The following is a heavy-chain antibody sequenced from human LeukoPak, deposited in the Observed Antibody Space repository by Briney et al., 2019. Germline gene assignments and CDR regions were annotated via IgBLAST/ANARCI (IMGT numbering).Heavy chain of an antibody. Sequence: GGSLRLSCAASGFTFSSYSMNWVRQAPGKGLEWVSSISSSSSYIYYADSVKGRFTISRDNAKNSLYLQMNSLRAEDTAVYYCARPSSGYTYAFDLWGQGAVVTVSS. J-gene: IGHJ3*01. D-gene: IGHD3-22*01. CDR2: ISSSSSYI. V-gene: IGHV3-21*01. CDR1: GFTFSSYS. CDR3: ARPSSGYTYAFDL.